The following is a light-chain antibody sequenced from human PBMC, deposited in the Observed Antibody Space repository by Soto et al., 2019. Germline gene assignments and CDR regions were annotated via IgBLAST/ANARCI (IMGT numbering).Light chain of an antibody. J-gene: IGLJ3*02. CDR1: SSDVGAYKY. CDR3: TSYVGNDIWV. Sequence: QSVLTQPPSASGSPGQSVAISCTGTSSDVGAYKYVSWYQQYLGKAPKLMIYEVTKRPSGVPDRFSGSKSGNTASLTVSGLQAEDEADYYCTSYVGNDIWVFGGGTKLTVL. CDR2: EVT. V-gene: IGLV2-8*01.